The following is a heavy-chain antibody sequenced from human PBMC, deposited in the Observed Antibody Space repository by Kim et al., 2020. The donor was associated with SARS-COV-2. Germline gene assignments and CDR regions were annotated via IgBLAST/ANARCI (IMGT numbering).Heavy chain of an antibody. V-gene: IGHV4-39*01. J-gene: IGHJ4*02. CDR1: GGSISSSGYY. CDR3: ARPGGSYYGDFDY. CDR2: IYYSGST. D-gene: IGHD1-26*01. Sequence: SETLSLLCTVSGGSISSSGYYWGWIRQPPGKGLEWIGSIYYSGSTYYNPSLKSRVTISVDTSKNQFSLKLSSVTAADTAVYYCARPGGSYYGDFDYWGQGTLVTVSS.